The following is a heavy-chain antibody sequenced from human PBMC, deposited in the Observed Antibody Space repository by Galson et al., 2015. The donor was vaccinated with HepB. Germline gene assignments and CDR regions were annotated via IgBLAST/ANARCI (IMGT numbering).Heavy chain of an antibody. D-gene: IGHD4-17*01. CDR3: AKDGVAVTKNFEL. CDR1: GFTFSSYA. CDR2: ISGSGGST. Sequence: SLRLSCAASGFTFSSYAMSWVRQAPGKGLEWVSAISGSGGSTYYADSVKGRFTISRDNSKNTLYLQMNSLRAEDTAVYYCAKDGVAVTKNFELWGRGTLVTVSS. V-gene: IGHV3-23*01. J-gene: IGHJ2*01.